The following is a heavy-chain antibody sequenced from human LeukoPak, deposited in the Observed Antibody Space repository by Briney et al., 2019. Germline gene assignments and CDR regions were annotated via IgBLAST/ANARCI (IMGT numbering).Heavy chain of an antibody. Sequence: ASVKVSCKASGYTFTGYYMHWVRQAPGQGLEWMGWINPNSGGTNYAQNFQGRVTMTRDTSISTAYMELSRLRSDDTAVDYCARRVLRDYYYYGRDVWGQGPTVTVSS. CDR3: ARRVLRDYYYYGRDV. CDR2: INPNSGGT. J-gene: IGHJ6*02. D-gene: IGHD2-8*02. CDR1: GYTFTGYY. V-gene: IGHV1-2*02.